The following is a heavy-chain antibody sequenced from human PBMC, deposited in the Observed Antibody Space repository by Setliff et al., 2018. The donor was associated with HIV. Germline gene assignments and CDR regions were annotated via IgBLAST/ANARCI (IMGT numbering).Heavy chain of an antibody. CDR2: INPTGGST. Sequence: ASVKVSCKPSGYSFTNHYMHWVRQAPGQGLEWMGVINPTGGSTRNTQKFQGRVTITADTSTDTAYMELSSLRSEDTAVYYCATPLSHDSSGREPFDYWGQGTLVTVSS. CDR3: ATPLSHDSSGREPFDY. V-gene: IGHV1-46*01. D-gene: IGHD3-22*01. J-gene: IGHJ4*02. CDR1: GYSFTNHY.